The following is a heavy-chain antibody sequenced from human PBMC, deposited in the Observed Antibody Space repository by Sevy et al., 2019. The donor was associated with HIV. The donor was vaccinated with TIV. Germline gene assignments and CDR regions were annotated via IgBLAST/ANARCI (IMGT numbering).Heavy chain of an antibody. D-gene: IGHD3-22*01. V-gene: IGHV4-4*02. CDR3: AREFWGDSKDH. J-gene: IGHJ4*02. CDR1: GGSISSSNW. CDR2: IYRSGST. Sequence: SETLSLTCAVSGGSISSSNWWSWVRQSPGKGLEWIGEIYRSGSTNYNPSLKSRVTISVDKSKNQFSLKLSSVTAADTAVYYCAREFWGDSKDHWGQGTLVTVSS.